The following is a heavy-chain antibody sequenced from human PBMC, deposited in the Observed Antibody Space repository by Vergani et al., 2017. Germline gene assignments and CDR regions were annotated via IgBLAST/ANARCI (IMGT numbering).Heavy chain of an antibody. CDR1: GGSISSGSYY. Sequence: QVQLQESGPGLVKPSQTLSLTCTVSGGSISSGSYYWSWIRQPPGKGLEWIGEINHSGSTNYNPSLKSRVTISVDTSKNQFSLKLSSVTAADTAVYYCARGSVTIFGVVPYYMDVWGKGTTVTVSS. D-gene: IGHD3-3*01. J-gene: IGHJ6*03. CDR3: ARGSVTIFGVVPYYMDV. CDR2: INHSGST. V-gene: IGHV4-39*07.